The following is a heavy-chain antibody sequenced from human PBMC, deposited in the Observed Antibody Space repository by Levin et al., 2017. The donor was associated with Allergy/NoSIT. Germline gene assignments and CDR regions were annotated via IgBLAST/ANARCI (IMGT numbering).Heavy chain of an antibody. CDR3: AKDSAWSSSWYDYFDY. D-gene: IGHD6-13*01. CDR2: ISYDGSNK. Sequence: LSLTCAASGFTFSSYGMHWVRQAPGKGLEWVAVISYDGSNKYYADSVKGRFTISRDNSKNTLYLQMNSLRAEDTAVYYCAKDSAWSSSWYDYFDYWGQGTLVTVSS. V-gene: IGHV3-30*18. J-gene: IGHJ4*02. CDR1: GFTFSSYG.